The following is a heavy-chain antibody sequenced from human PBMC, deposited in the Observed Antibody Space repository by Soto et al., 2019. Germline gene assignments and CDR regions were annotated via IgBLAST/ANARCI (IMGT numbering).Heavy chain of an antibody. CDR1: GFTFSSYG. CDR3: AKAQSTPNYYYYGMDV. J-gene: IGHJ6*02. Sequence: PGGSLRLSCAASGFTFSSYGMHWVRQAPGKGLEWVAVISYDGSNKYYADSAKGRFTISRDNSKNTLYLQMNSLRAEDTAVYYCAKAQSTPNYYYYGMDVWGQGTTVTVSS. CDR2: ISYDGSNK. V-gene: IGHV3-30*18.